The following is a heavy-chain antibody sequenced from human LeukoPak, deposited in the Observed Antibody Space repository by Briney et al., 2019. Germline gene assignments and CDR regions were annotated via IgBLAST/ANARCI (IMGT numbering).Heavy chain of an antibody. V-gene: IGHV1-69*04. CDR3: ARDPSGHDYGDNPFDY. Sequence: GASVKVSCKASGGTFSSYAISWVRQAPGQGLEWMGRIIPILGIANYAQKFQGRVTITADKSTSTAYMELSSLRSEDTVVYYCARDPSGHDYGDNPFDYWGQGTLVTVSS. CDR2: IIPILGIA. CDR1: GGTFSSYA. J-gene: IGHJ4*02. D-gene: IGHD4-23*01.